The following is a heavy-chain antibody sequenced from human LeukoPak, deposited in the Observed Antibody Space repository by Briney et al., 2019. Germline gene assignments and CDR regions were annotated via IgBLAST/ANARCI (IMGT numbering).Heavy chain of an antibody. Sequence: SSETLSLTCTVSGGSISSYYWSWIRQPAGKGLEWIGRIYSSGNTHHNPSLKSRVSMSVDISNNQFSLRLSSVTAADTAVYYCARSYCSSTTCYAVGAFDVWGQGTMVTVSS. V-gene: IGHV4-4*07. D-gene: IGHD2-2*01. CDR3: ARSYCSSTTCYAVGAFDV. J-gene: IGHJ3*01. CDR2: IYSSGNT. CDR1: GGSISSYY.